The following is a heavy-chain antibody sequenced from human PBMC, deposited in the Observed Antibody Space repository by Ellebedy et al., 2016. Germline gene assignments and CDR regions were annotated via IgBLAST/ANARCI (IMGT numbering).Heavy chain of an antibody. V-gene: IGHV1-3*01. Sequence: ASVKVSCKASGYTFTSYAMHWVRQAPGQRLEWMGWINAGNGNTNYSQKFQGRVTITRDTSASTAYMELSSLRSEDTAVYYCARDLTRIAVAGNLYAFDIWGQGTMVTVSS. CDR3: ARDLTRIAVAGNLYAFDI. J-gene: IGHJ3*02. CDR2: INAGNGNT. CDR1: GYTFTSYA. D-gene: IGHD6-19*01.